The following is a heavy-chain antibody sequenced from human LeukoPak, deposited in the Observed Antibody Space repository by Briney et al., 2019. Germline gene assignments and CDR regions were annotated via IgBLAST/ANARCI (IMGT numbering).Heavy chain of an antibody. CDR1: GFTFSKAW. D-gene: IGHD2-15*01. CDR2: IKTKSQSCTR. CDR3: TVALGKPDTDY. J-gene: IGHJ4*02. V-gene: IGHV3-15*05. Sequence: KTGGSLRLSCAASGFTFSKAWMSWVRQAPGRGLEWVARIKTKSQSCTRDYAAPVKGRFAISRDDSEDRLYLQMNSLKSEHTAVYYCTVALGKPDTDYWGQGTLVPVSS.